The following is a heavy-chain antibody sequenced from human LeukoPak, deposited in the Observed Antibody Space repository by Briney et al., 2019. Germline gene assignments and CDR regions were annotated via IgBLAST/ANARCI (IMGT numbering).Heavy chain of an antibody. CDR1: GFTFDDYA. J-gene: IGHJ4*02. D-gene: IGHD6-13*01. CDR3: AKDIAAAAGTGPSNYFDY. Sequence: GGSLRLSCAASGFTFDDYAMHWVRQAPGKGLEWVSGISWNSGSIGYADSVKGRFTISRDNAKNSLYLQMNSLRAEDTALYYCAKDIAAAAGTGPSNYFDYWGQGTLVTVSS. V-gene: IGHV3-9*01. CDR2: ISWNSGSI.